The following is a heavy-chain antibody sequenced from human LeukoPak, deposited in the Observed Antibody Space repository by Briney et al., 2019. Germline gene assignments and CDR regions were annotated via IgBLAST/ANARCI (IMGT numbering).Heavy chain of an antibody. CDR1: GFTFDDYA. D-gene: IGHD2-15*01. J-gene: IGHJ5*02. CDR3: AKVGGGWEGWFDP. Sequence: GGSLRLSCAASGFTFDDYAMHWVRQAPGKGLEWVSGISWSSGSIGYADSVKGRFTISRDNAKNSLYLQMNSLRAEDTALYYCAKVGGGWEGWFDPWGQGTLVTVSS. V-gene: IGHV3-9*01. CDR2: ISWSSGSI.